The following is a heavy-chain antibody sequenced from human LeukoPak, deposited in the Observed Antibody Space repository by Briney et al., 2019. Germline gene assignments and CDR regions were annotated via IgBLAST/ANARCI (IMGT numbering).Heavy chain of an antibody. D-gene: IGHD6-13*01. J-gene: IGHJ4*02. CDR3: ARGSAAGLAY. V-gene: IGHV4-34*01. CDR1: GGSFSGYS. Sequence: PSETLSLTCAVYGGSFSGYSWTWIRQPPGEGLEWIGEIDRSGSTNYNPSLKGRVTISRDTSKNQFSLKLSSVTAADTAVYYCARGSAAGLAYWGQGTLVTVSS. CDR2: IDRSGST.